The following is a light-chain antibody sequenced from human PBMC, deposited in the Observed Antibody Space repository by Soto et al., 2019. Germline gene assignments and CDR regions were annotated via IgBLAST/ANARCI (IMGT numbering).Light chain of an antibody. CDR1: HNISTF. Sequence: DILLTQSPSSLSASVGDTVTITCRASHNISTFLNWYQQKPGKAPKLLIYAGSHLQGGVPPKFSGSGSVTDFTLTITSLQPEDLATYHCQQSYSTWYSFGQGT. V-gene: IGKV1-39*01. CDR3: QQSYSTWYS. CDR2: AGS. J-gene: IGKJ2*03.